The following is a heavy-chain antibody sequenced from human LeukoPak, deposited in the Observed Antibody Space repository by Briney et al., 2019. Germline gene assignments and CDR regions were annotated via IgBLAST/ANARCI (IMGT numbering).Heavy chain of an antibody. J-gene: IGHJ4*02. CDR1: GGSFSGYY. CDR3: AIAVAGPYYFDY. CDR2: INHSGST. D-gene: IGHD6-19*01. V-gene: IGHV4-34*01. Sequence: SETLSLTCAVYGGSFSGYYWSWIRQPPGKGLEWIGEINHSGSTNYNPSLKSRVTISVDTSKNQFSLKLSSVTAADTAVYYCAIAVAGPYYFDYWGQGTLVTVSS.